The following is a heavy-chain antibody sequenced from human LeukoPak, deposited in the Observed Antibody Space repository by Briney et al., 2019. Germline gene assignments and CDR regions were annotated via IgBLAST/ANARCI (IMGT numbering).Heavy chain of an antibody. D-gene: IGHD4-17*01. V-gene: IGHV3-66*01. J-gene: IGHJ3*02. CDR1: GFTVSSNY. CDR3: ASDYGDYDDAFDI. CDR2: IYSGGST. Sequence: GGSLRLSCAASGFTVSSNYMSWVRQAPGKGLEWVSVIYSGGSTYYADSLKGSFTISRDNSKNTLYLQMHSLRAEDTAVYYCASDYGDYDDAFDIWGQGTMVSVSS.